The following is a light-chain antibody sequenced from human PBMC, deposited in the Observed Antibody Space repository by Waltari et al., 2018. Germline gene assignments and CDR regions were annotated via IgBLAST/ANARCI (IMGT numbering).Light chain of an antibody. Sequence: QSALTQPASGSGSPGHAHPTSRTGTNRDAGIYNLVPWYQHHPGEAPKLMICEVIKRPSGVSNRFSGSKSGNTASLTISGLQAEDEADYYCCSYAGSGTYVFGTGTKVTVL. V-gene: IGLV2-23*02. CDR1: NRDAGIYNL. CDR2: EVI. J-gene: IGLJ1*01. CDR3: CSYAGSGTYV.